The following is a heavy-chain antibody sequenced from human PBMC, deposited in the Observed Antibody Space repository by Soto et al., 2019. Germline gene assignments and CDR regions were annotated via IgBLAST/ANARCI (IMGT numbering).Heavy chain of an antibody. V-gene: IGHV4-39*01. CDR3: ARRRYGSGSYYKGRPFDY. D-gene: IGHD3-10*01. J-gene: IGHJ4*02. Sequence: QLQLQESGPGLVKPSETLSLTCTVSGGSISSSSYYWGWIRQPPGKGLEWIGSIYYSGSTYYNPSLKSRVPISVDTSQNQFSLKLSSVTAADTAVYYCARRRYGSGSYYKGRPFDYWGQGTLVTVSS. CDR2: IYYSGST. CDR1: GGSISSSSYY.